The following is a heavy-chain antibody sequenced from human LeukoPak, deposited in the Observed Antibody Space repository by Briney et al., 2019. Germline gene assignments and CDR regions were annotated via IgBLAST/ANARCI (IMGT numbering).Heavy chain of an antibody. CDR2: IIPILGIA. CDR1: GYSFTDYN. V-gene: IGHV1-69*04. D-gene: IGHD2-2*01. CDR3: ARDIVVVPTSGREYWYFDL. Sequence: GASVKVSCKASGYSFTDYNIHWVRQAPGQGLEWMGRIIPILGIANYAQKFQGRVTITADKSTSTAYMELSSLRSEDTAVYYCARDIVVVPTSGREYWYFDLWGRGTLVTVSS. J-gene: IGHJ2*01.